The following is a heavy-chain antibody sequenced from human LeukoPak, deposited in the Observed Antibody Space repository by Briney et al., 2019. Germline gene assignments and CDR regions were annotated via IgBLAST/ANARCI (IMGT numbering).Heavy chain of an antibody. Sequence: SETLSLTCAVSGGSISSSNWWSWVRQPPGKGLEWIGEIYHSGSTNYNPSLKSRVTISVDKSKNQFSLKLSSVTAADTAVYYCARAGETSYYDSSPPDAFDIWGQGTMVTVPS. CDR2: IYHSGST. D-gene: IGHD3-22*01. J-gene: IGHJ3*02. V-gene: IGHV4-4*02. CDR1: GGSISSSNW. CDR3: ARAGETSYYDSSPPDAFDI.